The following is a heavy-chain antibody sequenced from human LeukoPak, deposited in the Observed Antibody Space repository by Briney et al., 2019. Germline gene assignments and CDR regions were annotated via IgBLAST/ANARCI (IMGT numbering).Heavy chain of an antibody. D-gene: IGHD3-22*01. CDR3: ARGPTMKMDV. CDR2: INSRSSSI. CDR1: GFTFSSYE. V-gene: IGHV3-21*01. Sequence: PGGSLRLSCAASGFTFSSYEMNWVRQAPGKGLEWVSSINSRSSSIYYADSVKGRFTISRDNAKSSLYLQMNSLRAEDTAVYYCARGPTMKMDVWGKGTTVTVSS. J-gene: IGHJ6*04.